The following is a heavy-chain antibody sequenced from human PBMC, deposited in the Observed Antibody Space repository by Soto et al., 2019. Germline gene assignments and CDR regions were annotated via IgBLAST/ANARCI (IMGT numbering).Heavy chain of an antibody. CDR2: IYTGGNT. CDR1: GRSMISYY. Sequence: AETLSLTCNVSGRSMISYYCSCSRQPAGKGLEWIGRIYTGGNTNYNPSLKSRVTMSVDTSKSQFSLSLTSVTAADTAVYYCAREGDDRHFFFDSWGQGTLVTAPQ. J-gene: IGHJ4*02. V-gene: IGHV4-4*07. D-gene: IGHD3-3*02. CDR3: AREGDDRHFFFDS.